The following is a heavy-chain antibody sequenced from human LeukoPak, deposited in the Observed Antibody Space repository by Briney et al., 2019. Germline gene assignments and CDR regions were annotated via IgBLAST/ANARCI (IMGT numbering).Heavy chain of an antibody. J-gene: IGHJ4*02. CDR1: GFSVSTNY. D-gene: IGHD2-8*01. CDR2: IYSDGST. Sequence: GGSLRLSCAASGFSVSTNYMSWVRQAPGQGLEWVSLIYSDGSTYYADSVKGRFTISRDNSNNTAYLQMNSLRAEDTAVYFCAKGRGSRVYASSDSWGQGTLVTVSS. V-gene: IGHV3-53*01. CDR3: AKGRGSRVYASSDS.